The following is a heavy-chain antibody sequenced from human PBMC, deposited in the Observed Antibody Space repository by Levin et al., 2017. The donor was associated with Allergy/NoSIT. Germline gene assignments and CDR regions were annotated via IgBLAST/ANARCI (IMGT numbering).Heavy chain of an antibody. J-gene: IGHJ4*02. CDR1: GGSISSSSYY. V-gene: IGHV4-39*01. D-gene: IGHD3-16*02. CDR2: IYYSGST. CDR3: ARHGPFAGELSLYRWELPPFGPWVPFDY. Sequence: SETLSLTCTVSGGSISSSSYYWGWIRQPPGKGLEWIGSIYYSGSTYYNPSLKSRVTISVDTSKNQFSLKLSSVTAADTAVYYCARHGPFAGELSLYRWELPPFGPWVPFDYWGQGTLVTVSS.